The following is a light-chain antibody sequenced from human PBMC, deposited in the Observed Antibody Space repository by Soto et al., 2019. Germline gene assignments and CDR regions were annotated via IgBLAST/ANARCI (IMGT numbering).Light chain of an antibody. V-gene: IGKV3D-15*01. CDR3: QQYNNWPRT. Sequence: PGERATLSCRARPSVYSNYLDWSQHESGQTPRLLIYAXSTRATGIPTRFSGSQSGTEFPLTISSMLSEDFAVYFCQQYNNWPRTFGGGTKVDIK. CDR1: PSVYSN. CDR2: AXS. J-gene: IGKJ4*01.